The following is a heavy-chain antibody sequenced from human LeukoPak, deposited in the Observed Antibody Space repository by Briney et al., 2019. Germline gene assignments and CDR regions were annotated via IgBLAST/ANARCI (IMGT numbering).Heavy chain of an antibody. Sequence: GGSLRLSCAASGFTFKLYWMHWVRQVPGRGPVWVSRINHDGSDTIYADSVRGRFTISRDNAKNTLYLQMNSLRAEDTAVYYCARDREGVAPTNWGQGTLVTVSS. CDR2: INHDGSDT. V-gene: IGHV3-74*01. D-gene: IGHD2-15*01. J-gene: IGHJ4*02. CDR1: GFTFKLYW. CDR3: ARDREGVAPTN.